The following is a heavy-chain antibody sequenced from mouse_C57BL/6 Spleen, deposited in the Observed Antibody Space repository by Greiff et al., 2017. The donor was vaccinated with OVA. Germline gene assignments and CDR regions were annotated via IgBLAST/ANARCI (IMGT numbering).Heavy chain of an antibody. CDR1: GFTFTDYY. V-gene: IGHV7-3*01. D-gene: IGHD2-2*01. J-gene: IGHJ3*01. Sequence: EVKLMESGGGLVQPGGSLSLSCAASGFTFTDYYMSWVRQPPGKALEWLGFIRNKANGYTTEYSASVKGRFTISRDNSQSILYLQMNALRAEDSATYYCARSSMVRGFAYWGQGTLVTVSA. CDR3: ARSSMVRGFAY. CDR2: IRNKANGYTT.